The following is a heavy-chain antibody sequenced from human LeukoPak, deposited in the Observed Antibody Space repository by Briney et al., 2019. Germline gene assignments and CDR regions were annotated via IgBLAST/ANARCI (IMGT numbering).Heavy chain of an antibody. CDR3: MKLPTMIIVIDTDFEY. CDR2: INTSGGST. J-gene: IGHJ4*02. D-gene: IGHD2-21*01. Sequence: GGSLRLACVASGFTFRHYDMSWVRQAPGKGLEWVSSINTSGGSTYYADSLQGRFTISRDNSKNTLHLQMNNVRAEDTALYYCMKLPTMIIVIDTDFEYWGQGAQVTVSS. V-gene: IGHV3-23*01. CDR1: GFTFRHYD.